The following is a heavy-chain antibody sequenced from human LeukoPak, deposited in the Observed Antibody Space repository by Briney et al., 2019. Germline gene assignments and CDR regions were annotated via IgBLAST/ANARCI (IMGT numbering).Heavy chain of an antibody. CDR2: INYSGST. CDR3: ARQGIYCSGGSCYLDY. V-gene: IGHV4-59*08. Sequence: SETLSLTCTVSGGSISSYYWSWIRQPPGKGLEWIGYINYSGSTNYNRSLKSRVTISVDTSKNQFSLKLSSVTAADTAVYYCARQGIYCSGGSCYLDYWGQGTLVTVSS. CDR1: GGSISSYY. D-gene: IGHD2-15*01. J-gene: IGHJ4*02.